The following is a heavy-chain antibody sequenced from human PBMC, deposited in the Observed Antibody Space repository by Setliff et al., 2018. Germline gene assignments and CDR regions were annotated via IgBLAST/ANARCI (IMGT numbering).Heavy chain of an antibody. CDR2: SYYLGAT. Sequence: SETLSLTCTVSGGSVNDYYWSWIRRPPGKGLEWIGYSYYLGATKYTPSLKGRVSISVDTSKNHFSLKLTSVTAADTAVYYCARDLYCGGHCYQLFDSWGQGTLVTVSS. CDR3: ARDLYCGGHCYQLFDS. D-gene: IGHD2-21*02. J-gene: IGHJ4*02. CDR1: GGSVNDYY. V-gene: IGHV4-59*02.